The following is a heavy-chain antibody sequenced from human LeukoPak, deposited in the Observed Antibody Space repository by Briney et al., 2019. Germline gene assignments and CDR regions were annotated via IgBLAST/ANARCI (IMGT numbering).Heavy chain of an antibody. V-gene: IGHV4-34*01. Sequence: PSETLSLTCAVYGGSFSGYYWSWIRQPPGKGLEWIGEINHSGSTNYNPSLKSRVTISVDTSKNQFSLKLSSVTAADTAVYYCARSLVVPAASDYRGQGTLVTVSA. CDR3: ARSLVVPAASDY. D-gene: IGHD2-2*01. CDR2: INHSGST. CDR1: GGSFSGYY. J-gene: IGHJ4*02.